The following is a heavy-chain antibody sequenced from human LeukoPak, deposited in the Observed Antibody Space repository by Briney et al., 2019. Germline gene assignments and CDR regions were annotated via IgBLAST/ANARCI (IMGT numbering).Heavy chain of an antibody. V-gene: IGHV1-18*01. CDR2: ISAYNGNT. Sequence: AASVKVSCKASGYTFTSYGISWVRQAPGQGLEWMGWISAYNGNTNYAQKLQGRVTMTTDTSTSTAYMELRSLRSDDTAVYYCARTLYHYCTNGVCYESEDFDYWGQGTLVTVSS. D-gene: IGHD2-8*01. CDR3: ARTLYHYCTNGVCYESEDFDY. CDR1: GYTFTSYG. J-gene: IGHJ4*02.